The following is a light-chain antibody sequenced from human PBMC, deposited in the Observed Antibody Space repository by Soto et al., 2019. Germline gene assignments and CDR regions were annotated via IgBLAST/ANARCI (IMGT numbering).Light chain of an antibody. Sequence: EIVLTQSPGTLSLSPGERATLSCRASQTVSSSFLAWYQQKPGQAPRLLIYAASSRATAIPDRFNGSGSGTDFALTISRLEPEDFAVYYCQQSGSSPFTFGPWTKVEIK. CDR1: QTVSSSF. CDR2: AAS. CDR3: QQSGSSPFT. V-gene: IGKV3-20*01. J-gene: IGKJ3*01.